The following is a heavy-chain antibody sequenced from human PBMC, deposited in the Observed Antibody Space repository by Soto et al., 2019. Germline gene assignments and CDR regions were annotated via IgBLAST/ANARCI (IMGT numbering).Heavy chain of an antibody. D-gene: IGHD6-13*01. V-gene: IGHV1-69*01. J-gene: IGHJ3*02. CDR3: ARVPAAAGTGKAFDI. Sequence: SRKVFIEASGRTFSSYAISWVRQAPGQGLEWSGGIIRIFGTANYAQKFQGRVTITADESTSTAYMELSSLRSEDTAVYYCARVPAAAGTGKAFDIWGQGTMVTVSS. CDR1: GRTFSSYA. CDR2: IIRIFGTA.